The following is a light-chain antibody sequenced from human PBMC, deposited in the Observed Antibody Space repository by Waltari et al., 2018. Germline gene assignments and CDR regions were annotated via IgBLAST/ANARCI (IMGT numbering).Light chain of an antibody. V-gene: IGKV1-5*03. CDR3: QQYNSYSS. Sequence: DIQMTQSPSTLAAPVGDRVIITCRAIQSISNWLAWYQQKPGKAPKLLIYKASSLESGVPSRFSGSGSGTEFTLTISSLQPDDFATYYCQQYNSYSSFGQGTKLEIK. CDR2: KAS. CDR1: QSISNW. J-gene: IGKJ2*01.